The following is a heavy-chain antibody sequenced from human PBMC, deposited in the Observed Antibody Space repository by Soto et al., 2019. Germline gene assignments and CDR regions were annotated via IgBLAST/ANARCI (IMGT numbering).Heavy chain of an antibody. V-gene: IGHV4-39*01. D-gene: IGHD1-26*01. CDR1: GGSITSNGHY. J-gene: IGHJ4*02. Sequence: QLQLQESGPRLVRLSETLSLTCIVSGGSITSNGHYWGYIRQPPGQGREWIASISYTGSTYFNPSLKSRVTISRDTSKNQFSLDLSSVTAADTAVYYCMRDSGNYRTSNWGQGILITVSS. CDR2: ISYTGST. CDR3: MRDSGNYRTSN.